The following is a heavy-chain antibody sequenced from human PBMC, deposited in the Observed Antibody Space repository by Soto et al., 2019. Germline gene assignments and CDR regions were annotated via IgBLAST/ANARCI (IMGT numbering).Heavy chain of an antibody. Sequence: GASVKVSCKASGYTFTSYAMHWVRQAPGQRLEWMGWINAGNGNTKYSQKFQGRVTITRDTSASTAYMELSSLRSEDTAVYYCARDPWMSGYGDGNWFDPWGQGTLVTVSS. CDR3: ARDPWMSGYGDGNWFDP. J-gene: IGHJ5*02. CDR2: INAGNGNT. CDR1: GYTFTSYA. D-gene: IGHD4-17*01. V-gene: IGHV1-3*01.